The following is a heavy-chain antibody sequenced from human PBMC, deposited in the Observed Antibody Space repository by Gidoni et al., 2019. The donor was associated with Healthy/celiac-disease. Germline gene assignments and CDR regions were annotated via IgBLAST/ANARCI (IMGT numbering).Heavy chain of an antibody. CDR1: GFTFSSYW. Sequence: EVQLVESGGGLVQPGGSLRLSCAASGFTFSSYWMHWVRQAPGKGLVGVSRMNSDGSSTSHADSVKGRFTISRDNAKNTLYLQMNSLRAEDTAVYYCARDYYDSSGYWYWYFDLWGRGTLVTVSS. D-gene: IGHD3-22*01. CDR2: MNSDGSST. V-gene: IGHV3-74*01. CDR3: ARDYYDSSGYWYWYFDL. J-gene: IGHJ2*01.